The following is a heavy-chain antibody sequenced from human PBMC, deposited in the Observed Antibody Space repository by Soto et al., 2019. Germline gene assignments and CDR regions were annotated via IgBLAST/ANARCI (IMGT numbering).Heavy chain of an antibody. CDR3: ARGADCTNGVCYIDY. J-gene: IGHJ4*02. CDR1: GGIFSSYA. V-gene: IGHV1-69*06. Sequence: GASVKVSCKASGGIFSSYAISWVRQAPGQGLEWMGGIIPIFGTANYAQKFQGRVTITADKSTSTAYMELSSLRSEDTAVYYCARGADCTNGVCYIDYWGQGTLVTVSS. D-gene: IGHD2-8*01. CDR2: IIPIFGTA.